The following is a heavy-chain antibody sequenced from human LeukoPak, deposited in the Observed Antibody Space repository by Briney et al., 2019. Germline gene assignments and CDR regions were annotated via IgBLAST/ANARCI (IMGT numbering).Heavy chain of an antibody. J-gene: IGHJ3*02. D-gene: IGHD3-9*01. Sequence: ASVKVSCKASGYTFTSYGISWVRQAPGQGLEWMGWISAYNGNTNYAQKLRGRVTMTTDTSTSTAYMELRSLRSDDTAVYYCARDRNLYYDILTAHVAFDIWGQGTMVTVSS. CDR3: ARDRNLYYDILTAHVAFDI. V-gene: IGHV1-18*01. CDR2: ISAYNGNT. CDR1: GYTFTSYG.